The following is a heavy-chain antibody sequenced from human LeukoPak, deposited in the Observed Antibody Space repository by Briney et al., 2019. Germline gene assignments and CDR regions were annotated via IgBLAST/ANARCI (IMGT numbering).Heavy chain of an antibody. CDR3: AKDRGYSSSRRGELDF. Sequence: GGSLRLSCAASGFTFSSYSMNWVRQAPGKGLEWVSYISSSSSTIYYADSVKGRFTISRDNAKNSLYLQMNSLRAEDTAIYYCAKDRGYSSSRRGELDFWGQGTLVTVSS. CDR1: GFTFSSYS. CDR2: ISSSSSTI. J-gene: IGHJ4*02. V-gene: IGHV3-48*01. D-gene: IGHD5-12*01.